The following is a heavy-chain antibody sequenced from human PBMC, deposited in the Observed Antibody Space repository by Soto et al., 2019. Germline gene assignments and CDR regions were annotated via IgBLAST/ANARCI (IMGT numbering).Heavy chain of an antibody. CDR1: GFTFSSYE. Sequence: PXGSLRLSCAASGFTFSSYEMNWVRQAPGKGLEWVSYISSSGRTIYYTDSVKGRFTISRDNAKNSLYLQLNSLRVEDTALFYCTRGTQQRHLDYWGQGTLVTVSS. D-gene: IGHD6-13*01. CDR2: ISSSGRTI. V-gene: IGHV3-48*03. J-gene: IGHJ4*02. CDR3: TRGTQQRHLDY.